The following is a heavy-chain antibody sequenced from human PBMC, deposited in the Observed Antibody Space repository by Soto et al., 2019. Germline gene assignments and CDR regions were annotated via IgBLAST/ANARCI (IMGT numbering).Heavy chain of an antibody. D-gene: IGHD5-18*01. CDR3: ATLNSFGSDY. CDR1: GFTFSRFW. CDR2: IYSDGSSP. V-gene: IGHV3-74*03. Sequence: EVQLVESGGGLVQPGGSLRLSCAASGFTFSRFWMHWVRQAPGKGLVWVSRIYSDGSSPMYADSVKGRFTISRDNAKSTLYLQMNGLRAEDTAVYYCATLNSFGSDYWGQGTLVTVSS. J-gene: IGHJ4*02.